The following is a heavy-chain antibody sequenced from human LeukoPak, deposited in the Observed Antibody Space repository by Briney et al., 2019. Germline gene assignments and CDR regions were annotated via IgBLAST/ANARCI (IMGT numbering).Heavy chain of an antibody. CDR2: IYYSGST. Sequence: PSETLSLTCTVSGGSIRSGSHYWAWIRQPPGKGLEWIGSIYYSGSTYYNPSLENRVTISIDTSKNQFSLKLSSVTAADTAVYYCARQLNYWGQGTLVTVSS. CDR3: ARQLNY. V-gene: IGHV4-39*01. J-gene: IGHJ4*02. CDR1: GGSIRSGSHY.